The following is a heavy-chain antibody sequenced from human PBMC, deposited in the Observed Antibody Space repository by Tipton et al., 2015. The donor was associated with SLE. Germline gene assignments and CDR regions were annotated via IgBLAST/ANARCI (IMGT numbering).Heavy chain of an antibody. V-gene: IGHV4-34*01. CDR1: GGSFSDYY. Sequence: TLSLTCAVYGGSFSDYYWSWVRQPPGKGLEWIGEINRSGSTNYNPSLKSRVSMSVDTSKNQFSLKLTSVTAADTAVYYCARRTTVTTAGWWFFDLWGRGTLVTVSS. D-gene: IGHD4-17*01. J-gene: IGHJ2*01. CDR3: ARRTTVTTAGWWFFDL. CDR2: INRSGST.